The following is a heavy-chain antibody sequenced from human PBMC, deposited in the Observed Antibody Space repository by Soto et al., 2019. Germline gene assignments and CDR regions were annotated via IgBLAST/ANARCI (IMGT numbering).Heavy chain of an antibody. CDR2: IYYSGST. CDR3: ARDRVMITFGGVISHRAGFDY. J-gene: IGHJ4*02. Sequence: SETLSLTCTVSGGSIRSYYWSWIRQPPGKGLGWIGYIYYSGSTYYNPSLKSRVTISVDTSKNQFSLKLSSVTAADTAVYYCARDRVMITFGGVISHRAGFDYWGQGTLVTVSS. D-gene: IGHD3-16*02. V-gene: IGHV4-59*12. CDR1: GGSIRSYY.